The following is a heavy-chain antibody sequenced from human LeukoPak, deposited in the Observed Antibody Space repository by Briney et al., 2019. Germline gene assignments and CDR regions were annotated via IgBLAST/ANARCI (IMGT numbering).Heavy chain of an antibody. Sequence: GESLKISCKGSGYSFTSYWIGWVRQMPGKGLEWMGIIYPGDSDTRYSPSFQGQVTISADKSISTAYLQWSSLKASDTAMYYCASQLHIAAAGYYFDYWGQGTLATVSS. CDR1: GYSFTSYW. J-gene: IGHJ4*02. V-gene: IGHV5-51*01. CDR2: IYPGDSDT. D-gene: IGHD6-13*01. CDR3: ASQLHIAAAGYYFDY.